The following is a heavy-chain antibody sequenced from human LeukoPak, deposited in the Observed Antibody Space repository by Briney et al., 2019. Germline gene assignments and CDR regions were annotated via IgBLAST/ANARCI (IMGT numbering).Heavy chain of an antibody. V-gene: IGHV1-2*04. J-gene: IGHJ6*02. Sequence: ASVKVSCKASRYTFTGYYMHWVRQAPGQGLEWMGWINPNSGGTNYAQKFQGWVTMTRDTSISTAYMELSRLRSDDTAVYYCARDRAYYYGSGSLYYYYGMDVWGQGTTVTVSS. CDR1: RYTFTGYY. CDR2: INPNSGGT. CDR3: ARDRAYYYGSGSLYYYYGMDV. D-gene: IGHD3-10*01.